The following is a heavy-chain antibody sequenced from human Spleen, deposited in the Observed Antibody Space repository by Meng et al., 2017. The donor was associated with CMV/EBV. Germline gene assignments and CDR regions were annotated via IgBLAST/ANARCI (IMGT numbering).Heavy chain of an antibody. V-gene: IGHV4-30-4*01. CDR1: GGSISSGGYY. CDR2: INHSGST. Sequence: HVQLQEPGPGLVKPSQTLSLTCTVSGGSISSGGYYWSWIRQPPGKGLEWIGEINHSGSTNYNPSLKSRVTISVDTSKNQFSLKLSSVTAADTAVYYCARGRSGSYLDYWGQGTLVTVSS. CDR3: ARGRSGSYLDY. J-gene: IGHJ4*02. D-gene: IGHD3-10*01.